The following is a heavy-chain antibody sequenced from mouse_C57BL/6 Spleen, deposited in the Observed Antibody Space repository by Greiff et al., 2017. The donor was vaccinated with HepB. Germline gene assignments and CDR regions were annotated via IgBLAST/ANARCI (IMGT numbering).Heavy chain of an antibody. D-gene: IGHD1-1*01. CDR3: ARGSYYGSSYGRYFDV. CDR1: GYAFSSSW. V-gene: IGHV1-55*01. Sequence: VQLQQSGPELVKPGASVKISCKASGYAFSSSWMNWVKQRPGQGLEWIGDIYPGSGSTNYNEKFKSKATLTVDTSSSTAYMQLSSLTSEDSAVYYCARGSYYGSSYGRYFDVWGTGTTVTVSS. CDR2: IYPGSGST. J-gene: IGHJ1*03.